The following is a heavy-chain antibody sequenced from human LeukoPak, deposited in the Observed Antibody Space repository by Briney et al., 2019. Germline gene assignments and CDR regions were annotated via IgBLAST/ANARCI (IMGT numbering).Heavy chain of an antibody. CDR1: GFTFSNAW. CDR3: ATDFYDST. V-gene: IGHV3-15*07. D-gene: IGHD3-22*01. Sequence: GGSLRLSCATSGFTFSNAWMNWVRQAPGKGLEWVGRIRSNSDGGTMDYAAPVKGRFTLSRDDSKTTLYLQMNSLQTEDTAVYYCATDFYDSTWGQGTLVTVSS. J-gene: IGHJ5*02. CDR2: IRSNSDGGTM.